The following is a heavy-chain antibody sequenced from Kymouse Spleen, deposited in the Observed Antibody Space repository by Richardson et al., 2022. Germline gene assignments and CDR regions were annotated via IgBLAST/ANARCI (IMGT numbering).Heavy chain of an antibody. V-gene: IGHV3-73*02. D-gene: IGHD1-7*01. J-gene: IGHJ4*02. CDR2: IRSKANSYAT. CDR1: GFTFSGSA. Sequence: EVQLVESGGGLVQPGGSLKLSCAASGFTFSGSAMHWVRQASGKGLEWVGRIRSKANSYATAYAASVKGRFTISRDDSKNTAYLQMNSLKTEDTAVYYCTTQDSNWNYVGYYFDYWGQGTLVTVSS. CDR3: TTQDSNWNYVGYYFDY.